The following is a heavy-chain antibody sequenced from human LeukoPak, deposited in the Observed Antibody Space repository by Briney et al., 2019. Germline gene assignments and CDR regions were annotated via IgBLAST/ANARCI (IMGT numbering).Heavy chain of an antibody. CDR3: AKAGIREWGYYYYMDV. J-gene: IGHJ6*03. CDR1: GFTVSSNY. Sequence: GGSLRLSCAASGFTVSSNYMSWVRQAPGKGLEWVSVIYSGGSTYYADSVKGRFTISRDNSKNTLYLQMNSLRAEDTAVYYCAKAGIREWGYYYYMDVWGKGTTVTISS. CDR2: IYSGGST. D-gene: IGHD1-14*01. V-gene: IGHV3-53*01.